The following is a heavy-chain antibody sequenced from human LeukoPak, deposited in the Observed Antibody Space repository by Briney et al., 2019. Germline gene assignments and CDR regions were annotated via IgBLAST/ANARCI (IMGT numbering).Heavy chain of an antibody. Sequence: GGPLRLSCAASGFTFDDYAMHWVRQAPGKGLEWVSLISGDGGSTYYADSVKGRFTISRDNSKNSLYLQMNSLRTEDTALYYCAKDLARSGPYYFDYWGQGTLVTVSS. CDR2: ISGDGGST. CDR3: AKDLARSGPYYFDY. V-gene: IGHV3-43*02. D-gene: IGHD3-10*01. J-gene: IGHJ4*02. CDR1: GFTFDDYA.